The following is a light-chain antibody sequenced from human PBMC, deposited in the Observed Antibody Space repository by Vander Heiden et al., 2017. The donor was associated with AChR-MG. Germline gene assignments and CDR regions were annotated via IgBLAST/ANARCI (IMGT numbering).Light chain of an antibody. CDR2: DDR. CDR1: NIGDRS. Sequence: SYVLTQPPSVSVAPGQTAGITCGGKNIGDRSVQWYQQKPGQAPVLVVYDDRARPSGIPDRFSGSNSGNTATLTISRVEAGDEADYYCHVWNTTFQVVFGGGTKLTVL. J-gene: IGLJ3*02. V-gene: IGLV3-21*02. CDR3: HVWNTTFQVV.